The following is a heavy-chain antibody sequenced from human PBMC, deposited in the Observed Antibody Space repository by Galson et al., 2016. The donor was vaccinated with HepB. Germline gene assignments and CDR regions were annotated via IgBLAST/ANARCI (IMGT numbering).Heavy chain of an antibody. D-gene: IGHD5-12*01. CDR1: GGSISTYY. CDR2: IPYSGST. CDR3: ARAPDSGFDVYGRSH. Sequence: SETLSLTCTVSGGSISTYYWSWIRQPPGKSLEWIGYIPYSGSTNCNPSPKTRVTISVDTSQNQFSLNLRSATAADTATYYCARAPDSGFDVYGRSHWGQGALVTVSS. J-gene: IGHJ4*02. V-gene: IGHV4-59*12.